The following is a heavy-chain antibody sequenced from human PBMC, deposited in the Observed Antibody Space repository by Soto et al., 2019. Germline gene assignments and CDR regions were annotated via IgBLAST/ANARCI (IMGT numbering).Heavy chain of an antibody. CDR1: GYTFISHY. J-gene: IGHJ6*02. CDR2: INPSGGST. Sequence: ASVKVSCKASGYTFISHYMHWVRQAPGQGLEWLGIINPSGGSTTYAQKFQGRVAMTRDTSTGTVYMYLSGLRSEDTAVYYCARRAGDSYYYALDVWGQGTTVTV. D-gene: IGHD6-13*01. V-gene: IGHV1-46*01. CDR3: ARRAGDSYYYALDV.